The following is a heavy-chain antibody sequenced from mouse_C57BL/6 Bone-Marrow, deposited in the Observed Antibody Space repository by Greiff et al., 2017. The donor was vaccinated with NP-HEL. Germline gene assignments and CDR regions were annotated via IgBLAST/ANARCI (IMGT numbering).Heavy chain of an antibody. Sequence: EVQLVESGGGLVQPKGSLKLSCAASGFSFNTYAMNWVRQAPGKGLEWVARIRSKSNNYATYYADSVKDRFTISRDDSESMLYLQMNNLKTEDTAMYYCVRNDYGNYGFAYWGQGTLVTVSA. D-gene: IGHD2-1*01. V-gene: IGHV10-1*01. CDR1: GFSFNTYA. CDR2: IRSKSNNYAT. CDR3: VRNDYGNYGFAY. J-gene: IGHJ3*01.